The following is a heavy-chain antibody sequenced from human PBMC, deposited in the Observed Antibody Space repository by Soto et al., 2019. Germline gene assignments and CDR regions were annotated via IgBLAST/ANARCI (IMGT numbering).Heavy chain of an antibody. Sequence: QVQLVESGEGVVQPGRSLRLSCAASEFSFSNYGMHWVRQAPGKGLEWVAVISYDGSNKYYADSVKGRFTISRDNSKNTLYLQMNSLRAEDTAVYYCAKEYPYYFDYWGQGTLVTVSS. D-gene: IGHD3-10*01. CDR2: ISYDGSNK. V-gene: IGHV3-30*18. J-gene: IGHJ4*02. CDR1: EFSFSNYG. CDR3: AKEYPYYFDY.